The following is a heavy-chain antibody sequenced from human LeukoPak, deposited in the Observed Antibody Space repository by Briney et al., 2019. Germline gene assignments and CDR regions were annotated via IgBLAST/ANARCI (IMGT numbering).Heavy chain of an antibody. J-gene: IGHJ3*02. CDR3: AKDLGITMVRGVIHDAFDI. CDR2: ISCSGGST. Sequence: GGSLRLSCAASGFTFSSYAMSWVRQAPGKGLEWVSAISCSGGSTYYADSVKGRFTISRDNSKNTLYLQMNSLRAEDTAVYYCAKDLGITMVRGVIHDAFDIWGQGTMVTVSS. D-gene: IGHD3-10*01. V-gene: IGHV3-23*01. CDR1: GFTFSSYA.